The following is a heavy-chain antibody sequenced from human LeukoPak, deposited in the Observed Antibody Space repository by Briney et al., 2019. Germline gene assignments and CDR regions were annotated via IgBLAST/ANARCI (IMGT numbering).Heavy chain of an antibody. V-gene: IGHV1-18*01. J-gene: IGHJ2*01. CDR3: ARASRLPRYDILTGLFDL. CDR2: ISAYNGNT. Sequence: ASVKVSCKASGYTFTSYGISWVRQAPGQGLEWMGWISAYNGNTNYAQKLQGRVTMTTDTSTSTAYMELRSLRSDDTAVYYCARASRLPRYDILTGLFDLWGRGTLVTVSS. D-gene: IGHD3-9*01. CDR1: GYTFTSYG.